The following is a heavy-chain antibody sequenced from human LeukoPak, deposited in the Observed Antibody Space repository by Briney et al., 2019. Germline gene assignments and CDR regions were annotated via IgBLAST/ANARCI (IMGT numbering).Heavy chain of an antibody. Sequence: PSETLSLTCTVSGGSISSGGYSWSWIRQHPGKGLEWIGYIYYSGSTYYNPSLKSRVTISVDTSKNQFSLKLSPVTAADTAVYYCARGHLGYCSSTSCSGEDYWGQGTLVTVSS. D-gene: IGHD2-2*01. CDR1: GGSISSGGYS. CDR2: IYYSGST. CDR3: ARGHLGYCSSTSCSGEDY. J-gene: IGHJ4*02. V-gene: IGHV4-31*03.